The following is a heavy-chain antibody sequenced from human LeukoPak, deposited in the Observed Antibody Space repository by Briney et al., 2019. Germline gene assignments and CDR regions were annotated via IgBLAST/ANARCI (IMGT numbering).Heavy chain of an antibody. V-gene: IGHV1-18*01. CDR3: ARGAIVGATTSLLYYFDY. D-gene: IGHD1-26*01. CDR2: ISAYNGNT. Sequence: ASVKVSCKASGYTFTSYGIGWVRQAPGQGLEWMGWISAYNGNTNYAQKLQGRVTMTTDTSTSTAYMELRSLRSDDTAVYYCARGAIVGATTSLLYYFDYWGQGTLVTVSS. CDR1: GYTFTSYG. J-gene: IGHJ4*02.